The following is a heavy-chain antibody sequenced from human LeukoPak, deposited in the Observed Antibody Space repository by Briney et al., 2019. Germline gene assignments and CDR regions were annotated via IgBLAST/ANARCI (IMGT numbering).Heavy chain of an antibody. CDR1: GGTFSSYA. V-gene: IGHV1-46*01. J-gene: IGHJ4*02. Sequence: ASVKVSCKASGGTFSSYAISWVRQAPGQGLEWMGIINPSGGSTSYAQKFQGRVTMTRDTSTSTVYMELSSLRSEDTAVYYCARVSSGLDYWGQGTLVTVSS. D-gene: IGHD6-19*01. CDR2: INPSGGST. CDR3: ARVSSGLDY.